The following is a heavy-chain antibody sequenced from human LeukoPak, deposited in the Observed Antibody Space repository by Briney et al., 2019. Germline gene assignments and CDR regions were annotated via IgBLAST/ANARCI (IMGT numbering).Heavy chain of an antibody. V-gene: IGHV4-34*01. Sequence: SETLSLTCAVCGGSFSGYYWSWLRQPPGKGMEGIGEINHSGSTNYNPSLTSRGTISVATSKNQFSLRLSSVTAADTAVYYCTTHAQVHTAMASDYWFDPWGQGTLVTVSS. D-gene: IGHD5-18*01. CDR3: TTHAQVHTAMASDYWFDP. CDR1: GGSFSGYY. J-gene: IGHJ5*02. CDR2: INHSGST.